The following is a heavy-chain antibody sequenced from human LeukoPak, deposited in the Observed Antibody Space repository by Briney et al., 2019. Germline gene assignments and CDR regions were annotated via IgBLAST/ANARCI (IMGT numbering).Heavy chain of an antibody. CDR3: ARGPWYSSSWYGRFDY. D-gene: IGHD6-13*01. CDR2: IYTSGST. Sequence: SETLSLTCTVSGGSISSGSYYWSWVRQPAGTGLEWIGRIYTSGSTNYNPSLKSRVTISVDASKNQFSLKLSSVTAADTAVYYCARGPWYSSSWYGRFDYWGQGTLVTVSS. V-gene: IGHV4-61*02. CDR1: GGSISSGSYY. J-gene: IGHJ4*02.